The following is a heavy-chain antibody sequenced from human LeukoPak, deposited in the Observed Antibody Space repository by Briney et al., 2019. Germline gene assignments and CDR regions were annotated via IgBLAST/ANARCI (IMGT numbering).Heavy chain of an antibody. D-gene: IGHD1-14*01. Sequence: SGGSLRLSCVASGFTFSTYGMSWVRQAPGKGLEWVSAISGSGGSTYYADSVKGRFTISRDNSKNTLYLQMNSLRAEDTAVYYCAKDRTRVSSFDIWGQGTMVTVSA. CDR2: ISGSGGST. CDR1: GFTFSTYG. CDR3: AKDRTRVSSFDI. V-gene: IGHV3-23*01. J-gene: IGHJ3*02.